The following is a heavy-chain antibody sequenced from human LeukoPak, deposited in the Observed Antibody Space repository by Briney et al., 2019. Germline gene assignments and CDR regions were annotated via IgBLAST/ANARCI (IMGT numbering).Heavy chain of an antibody. D-gene: IGHD5-24*01. Sequence: GASVKVSCKVSGYTLTELSMHWVRQAPGKGREWMGGFDPEDGETIYAQKFQGRVTMTEDTSTDAAYMELSSLRSEDTAVYYCATDPWGKWVEMATIWLGYWGQGTLVTVSS. CDR1: GYTLTELS. V-gene: IGHV1-24*01. J-gene: IGHJ4*02. CDR2: FDPEDGET. CDR3: ATDPWGKWVEMATIWLGY.